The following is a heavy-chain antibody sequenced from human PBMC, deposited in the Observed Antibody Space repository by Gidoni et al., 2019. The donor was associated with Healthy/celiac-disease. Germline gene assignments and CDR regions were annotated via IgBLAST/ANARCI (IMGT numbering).Heavy chain of an antibody. J-gene: IGHJ6*02. Sequence: QVQLQESGPGLVKPSGTLSLTCAVSGGSISSSNWWSWVRQPPGKGLEWIGEIYHSGSTNYNPSLKSRVTISVVKSKNQFSLKLSSVTAADTAVYYCARGDTAMVSAYGMDVWGQGTTVTVSS. CDR3: ARGDTAMVSAYGMDV. V-gene: IGHV4-4*02. D-gene: IGHD5-18*01. CDR1: GGSISSSNW. CDR2: IYHSGST.